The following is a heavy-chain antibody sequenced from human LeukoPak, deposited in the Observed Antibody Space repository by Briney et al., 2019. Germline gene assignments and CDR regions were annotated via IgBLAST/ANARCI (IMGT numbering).Heavy chain of an antibody. V-gene: IGHV4-4*02. J-gene: IGHJ4*02. CDR1: GGSISSSNW. D-gene: IGHD2-21*02. Sequence: SETLSLTCAVSGGSISSSNWWSWVRQPPGKGLEWIGEIYHSGSTSYNPSLKSRVTISVDKSKNQFSLKLSSVTAADTAVYYCARLHCGGDCYSPIWDYWGQGTLVTVSS. CDR3: ARLHCGGDCYSPIWDY. CDR2: IYHSGST.